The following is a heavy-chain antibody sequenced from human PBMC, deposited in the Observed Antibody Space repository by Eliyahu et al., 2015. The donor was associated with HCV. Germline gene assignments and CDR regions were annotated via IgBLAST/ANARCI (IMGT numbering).Heavy chain of an antibody. CDR1: GYTFTSYG. CDR3: ARDSSKTYYDILTGYVLSPPQDGGWFDP. CDR2: ISAYNGNT. V-gene: IGHV1-18*04. J-gene: IGHJ5*02. D-gene: IGHD3-9*01. Sequence: QVQLVQSGAEVKKPGASVKVSCKASGYTFTSYGISWVRQAPGQGLEWMGWISAYNGNTNYAQKLQGRVTMTTDTSTSTAYMELRSLRSDDTAVYYCARDSSKTYYDILTGYVLSPPQDGGWFDPWGQGTLVTVSS.